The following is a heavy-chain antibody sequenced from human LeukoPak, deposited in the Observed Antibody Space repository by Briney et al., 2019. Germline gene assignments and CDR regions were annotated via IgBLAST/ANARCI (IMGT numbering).Heavy chain of an antibody. J-gene: IGHJ3*02. Sequence: PSETLSLTCAVYGGSFSGYYWSWIRQPPGKGLEWIGEINHSGSTNYNPSLKSRVTISVDTSKNQFSLKLSSVTAADTAVYYCARVPSDYCSGGSCYSEDAFDIWGQGTMVTVSS. V-gene: IGHV4-34*01. CDR1: GGSFSGYY. D-gene: IGHD2-15*01. CDR3: ARVPSDYCSGGSCYSEDAFDI. CDR2: INHSGST.